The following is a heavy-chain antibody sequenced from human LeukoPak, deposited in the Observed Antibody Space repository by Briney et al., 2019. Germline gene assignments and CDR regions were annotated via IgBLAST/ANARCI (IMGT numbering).Heavy chain of an antibody. Sequence: GGSLRLSCAASGFTFSSYTMNWVRQAPGKGLEWVSLISSSSSYIFYADSVKGRFTISRDNAKRSLYLQMNSLRAEDTAVYYCARPLSGTTDFDYWGQGTLVTVSS. CDR1: GFTFSSYT. V-gene: IGHV3-21*01. J-gene: IGHJ4*02. D-gene: IGHD1-20*01. CDR3: ARPLSGTTDFDY. CDR2: ISSSSSYI.